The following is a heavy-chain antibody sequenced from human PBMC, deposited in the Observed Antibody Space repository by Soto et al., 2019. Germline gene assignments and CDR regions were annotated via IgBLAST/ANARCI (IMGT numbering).Heavy chain of an antibody. J-gene: IGHJ5*02. V-gene: IGHV4-59*08. D-gene: IGHD2-2*02. Sequence: SETLSLTCTVSGDSTSYYYWSWIRVAPGKGLEWIGSVYHSGSTNYNPSLKSRVTILRDSSKAQFSLNLNSATAADTAVYYCAIGYMDWFDPWGQGTLVTVSS. CDR2: VYHSGST. CDR3: AIGYMDWFDP. CDR1: GDSTSYYY.